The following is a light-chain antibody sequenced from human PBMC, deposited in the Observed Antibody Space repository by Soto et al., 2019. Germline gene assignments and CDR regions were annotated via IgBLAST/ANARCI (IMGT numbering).Light chain of an antibody. J-gene: IGKJ2*01. CDR3: QQRSNWQT. CDR1: QSVSSY. CDR2: DAS. Sequence: EIVLTQSPATLSLSPGERATLSCRASQSVSSYLAWYQQKPGQAPRLLIDDASNRATGIPARFSGSGSGTDFTLTISSLEPEDFAVYYCQQRSNWQTFGQGTKLEIK. V-gene: IGKV3-11*01.